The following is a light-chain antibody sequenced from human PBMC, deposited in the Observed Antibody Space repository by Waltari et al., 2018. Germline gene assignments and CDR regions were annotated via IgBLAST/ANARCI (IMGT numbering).Light chain of an antibody. CDR3: RQHNSYLWT. CDR2: SAS. Sequence: DIQMTQSPSSLSASVGDRVTIICRASQDIRNELGWYQQKPGKAPKRLIYSASSLQSGVPSRFSRSGSGTEFTLTISSLQPEDFATYYCRQHNSYLWTFGQGTKVEVK. V-gene: IGKV1-17*01. CDR1: QDIRNE. J-gene: IGKJ1*01.